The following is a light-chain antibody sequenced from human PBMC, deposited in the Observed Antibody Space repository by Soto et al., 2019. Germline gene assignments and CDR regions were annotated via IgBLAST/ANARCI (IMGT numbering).Light chain of an antibody. Sequence: ELVLTQSPGTLSLSPGERATLSCRASQSVSGNHCAWYQQKPGQPPRLLIYAASARTTGIRDRSSCSGSGTDLTLTISSLELKGFAVYYWQQYGRLPATFGQGTKVEI. CDR3: QQYGRLPAT. J-gene: IGKJ1*01. CDR1: QSVSGNH. CDR2: AAS. V-gene: IGKV3-20*01.